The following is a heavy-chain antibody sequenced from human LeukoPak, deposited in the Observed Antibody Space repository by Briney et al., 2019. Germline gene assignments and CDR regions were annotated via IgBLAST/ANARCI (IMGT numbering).Heavy chain of an antibody. CDR3: AKGSTDYGDYFDY. CDR1: GFSFTSYA. CDR2: ISGSGGST. J-gene: IGHJ4*02. V-gene: IGHV3-23*01. D-gene: IGHD4-17*01. Sequence: GGSLRLSCAASGFSFTSYAMSWVRQAPGMGLEWVSAISGSGGSTYYADSVKGRFTISRDNSKNTLYLQMNSLRAEDTAVYYCAKGSTDYGDYFDYWGQGTLVTVSS.